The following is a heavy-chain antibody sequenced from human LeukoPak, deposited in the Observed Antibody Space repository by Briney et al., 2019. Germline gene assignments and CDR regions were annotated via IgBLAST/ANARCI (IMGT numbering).Heavy chain of an antibody. J-gene: IGHJ5*01. D-gene: IGHD3-9*01. Sequence: PGGSLRLSCAASGFTVSGHFMSWVRQAPGKGLGWVPVIYSGGTTYSADTVKGRFTISRDSYKNTLYLQMNRLRGEDTAVYYCAREPLTGYYGFDTWGHGTLVTVSS. CDR2: IYSGGTT. CDR1: GFTVSGHF. CDR3: AREPLTGYYGFDT. V-gene: IGHV3-53*01.